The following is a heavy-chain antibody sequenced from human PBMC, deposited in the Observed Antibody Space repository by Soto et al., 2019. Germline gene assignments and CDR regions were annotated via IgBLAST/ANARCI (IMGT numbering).Heavy chain of an antibody. Sequence: PGGSLRLSCAASGFKLSRYWMHWVRQAPGKGLVWVSRINSDGSSRDYADSVKGRFTISGDNAKNTLYLQMNSLRAEDTAVYFCVRGDYSNPTGHIDYWGQGTRVTVAS. D-gene: IGHD4-4*01. J-gene: IGHJ4*02. CDR2: INSDGSSR. CDR1: GFKLSRYW. CDR3: VRGDYSNPTGHIDY. V-gene: IGHV3-74*01.